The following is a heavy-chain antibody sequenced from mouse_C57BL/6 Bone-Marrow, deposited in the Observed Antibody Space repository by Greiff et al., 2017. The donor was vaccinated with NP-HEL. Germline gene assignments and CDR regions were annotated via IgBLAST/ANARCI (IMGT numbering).Heavy chain of an antibody. D-gene: IGHD4-1*01. CDR3: TLTGFFAY. J-gene: IGHJ3*01. V-gene: IGHV14-4*01. CDR2: IDPENGDT. CDR1: GFNIKDDY. Sequence: EVQLQQSGAELVRPGASVKLSCTASGFNIKDDYMHWVKQRPEQGLEWIGWIDPENGDTEYASKFQGKATITAYTSSNTAYLQLSSLTSEDTAVYYCTLTGFFAYWGQGTLVTVSA.